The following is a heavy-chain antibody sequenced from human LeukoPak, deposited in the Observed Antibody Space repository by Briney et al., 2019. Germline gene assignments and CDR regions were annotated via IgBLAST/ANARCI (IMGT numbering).Heavy chain of an antibody. V-gene: IGHV4-4*07. J-gene: IGHJ3*02. CDR3: ARGRAYYDIVTGYYMHDAFDI. CDR2: IYTSGST. Sequence: SETLSLTCTVSGGSISSYYWSWIRQPAGKGLEWIGRIYTSGSTNYNPSLKSRVTMSVDTSKNQFSLKLSSVTAADTAVYYCARGRAYYDIVTGYYMHDAFDIWGQGTMVTVSS. D-gene: IGHD3-9*01. CDR1: GGSISSYY.